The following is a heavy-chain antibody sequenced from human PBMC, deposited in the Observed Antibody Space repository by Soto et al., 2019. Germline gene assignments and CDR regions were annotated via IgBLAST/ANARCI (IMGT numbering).Heavy chain of an antibody. CDR3: ARDWAKYYDFWSGTYGMDV. CDR1: GSSFKYDYW. J-gene: IGHJ6*02. V-gene: IGHV4-28*03. D-gene: IGHD3-3*01. Sequence: PSETLSLSCDVSGSSFKYDYWWSWIRQPQGKGLEYIGYVHYSGNIHANPSLKSRVTISVDTSKNQFSLKLSSVTAADTAVYYCARDWAKYYDFWSGTYGMDVWGQGTTVTVSS. CDR2: VHYSGNI.